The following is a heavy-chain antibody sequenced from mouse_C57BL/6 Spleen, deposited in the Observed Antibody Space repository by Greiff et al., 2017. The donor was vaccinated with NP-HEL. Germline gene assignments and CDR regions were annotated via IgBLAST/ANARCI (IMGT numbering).Heavy chain of an antibody. D-gene: IGHD1-1*01. V-gene: IGHV1-69*01. CDR3: ARGGSRTYYFDY. Sequence: VQLQQSGAELVMPGASVKLSCKASGYTFTSYWMHWVKQRPGQGLEWIGEIDPSDSYTNYNQKFKGKSTLSVDKSSSTAYMQLSSLTSEDSAVYYCARGGSRTYYFDYWGQGTTLTVSS. CDR1: GYTFTSYW. J-gene: IGHJ2*01. CDR2: IDPSDSYT.